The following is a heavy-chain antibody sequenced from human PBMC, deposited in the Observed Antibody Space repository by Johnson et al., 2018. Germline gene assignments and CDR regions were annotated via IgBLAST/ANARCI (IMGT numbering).Heavy chain of an antibody. D-gene: IGHD5-18*01. Sequence: VQLVESGAEVKKPGESLKISCKGSGYSFTSYWIGWVRQMPGKGLEWMGIIYPGDAAPRYSTAFQGQVTISADKAISTAYPPWSSLKASDTAMYYWARRSTAIPGAFDIWGQGTMVTVSS. CDR1: GYSFTSYW. J-gene: IGHJ3*02. CDR2: IYPGDAAP. V-gene: IGHV5-51*03. CDR3: ARRSTAIPGAFDI.